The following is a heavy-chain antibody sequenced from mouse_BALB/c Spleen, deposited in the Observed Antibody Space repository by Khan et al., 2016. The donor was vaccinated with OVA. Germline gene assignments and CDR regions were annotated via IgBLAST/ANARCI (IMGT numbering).Heavy chain of an antibody. Sequence: EVKLLESGPGLVKPSQSLSLTCTVTGYSITSDYAWNWIRQFPGNKLEWMGYISYSGSTSFNPSLNSRISITRDTSKNQFFLQLNSVTTEDTATYYCARLLYGNWFTYWGQGTLVTVSA. CDR3: ARLLYGNWFTY. J-gene: IGHJ3*01. CDR2: ISYSGST. D-gene: IGHD2-10*02. CDR1: GYSITSDYA. V-gene: IGHV3-2*02.